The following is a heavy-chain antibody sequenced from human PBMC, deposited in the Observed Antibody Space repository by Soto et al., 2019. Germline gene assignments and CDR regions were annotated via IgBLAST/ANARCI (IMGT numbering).Heavy chain of an antibody. V-gene: IGHV1-18*01. Sequence: ASVKVSCKASGYTFTSYGISWVRQAPGQGLEWMGWISAYNGNTNYAQKLQGRVTMTTDTSTSTAYMELRSLRSDDTAVYYCARGCAFDFWSYCYYCYFIYFCGKGTTVTGSS. CDR1: GYTFTSYG. J-gene: IGHJ6*03. CDR2: ISAYNGNT. CDR3: ARGCAFDFWSYCYYCYFIYF. D-gene: IGHD3-3*01.